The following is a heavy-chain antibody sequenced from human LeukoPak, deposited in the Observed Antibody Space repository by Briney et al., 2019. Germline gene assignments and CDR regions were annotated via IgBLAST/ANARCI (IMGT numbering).Heavy chain of an antibody. CDR3: ARETHYYDSSGYRPIDY. J-gene: IGHJ4*02. CDR1: GGTFSSYA. Sequence: GASVKVSCKASGGTFSSYAISWVRQAPGQGLEWMGRIIPIFGTANYAQKFQGRVTITTDESTSTAYMELSSLRSEDTAVYYCARETHYYDSSGYRPIDYWGQGTLVTVSS. D-gene: IGHD3-22*01. V-gene: IGHV1-69*05. CDR2: IIPIFGTA.